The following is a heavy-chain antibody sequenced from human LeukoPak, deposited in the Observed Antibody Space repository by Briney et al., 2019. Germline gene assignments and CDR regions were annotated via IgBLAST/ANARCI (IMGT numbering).Heavy chain of an antibody. V-gene: IGHV1-18*01. J-gene: IGHJ4*02. CDR2: ISAYNGNT. D-gene: IGHD3-22*01. Sequence: ASVKVSCKASGYTFTSYGISWVRQAPGQGLEWMGWISAYNGNTNYAQKLQGRVTMTTDTSTSTAYMELRSLRSDDTAVYYCASHPYYYDSSGYYYVWDYWGQGTLVTVSS. CDR3: ASHPYYYDSSGYYYVWDY. CDR1: GYTFTSYG.